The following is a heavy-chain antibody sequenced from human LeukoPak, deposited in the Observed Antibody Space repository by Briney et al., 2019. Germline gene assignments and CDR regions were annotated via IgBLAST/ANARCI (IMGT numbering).Heavy chain of an antibody. D-gene: IGHD3-10*01. Sequence: GGSLRRSCAASGFTVSSNYMSRVRQAPGKGLEWVSVIYSGGSTYYADSVKGRFTISRDNSKNTLYLQMNSLRAEDTAVYYCARDSHVYGSGSYYYWGQGTLVTVFS. V-gene: IGHV3-53*01. CDR2: IYSGGST. CDR3: ARDSHVYGSGSYYY. CDR1: GFTVSSNY. J-gene: IGHJ4*02.